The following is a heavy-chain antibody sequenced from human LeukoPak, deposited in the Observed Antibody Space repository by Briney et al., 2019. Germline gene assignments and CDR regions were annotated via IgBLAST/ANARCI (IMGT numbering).Heavy chain of an antibody. V-gene: IGHV4-39*07. CDR1: GGSISSSSYY. J-gene: IGHJ6*03. CDR2: IYYSGST. Sequence: TPSETLSLTCTVSGGSISSSSYYWGWIRQPPGKGLEWIGSIYYSGSTYYNPSLKSRVTISVDTSKNQFSLKLSSVTAADTAVYFCATDRGGYYYMDVWGKGTTVTISS. CDR3: ATDRGGYYYMDV. D-gene: IGHD3-16*01.